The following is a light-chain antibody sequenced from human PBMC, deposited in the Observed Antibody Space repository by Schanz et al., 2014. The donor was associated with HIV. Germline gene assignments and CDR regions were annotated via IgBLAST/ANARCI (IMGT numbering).Light chain of an antibody. Sequence: QSVLTQPPSVSGAPGQRVTISCTGTRSNIGTGFDVHWYQLLPGTAPKVLIFANTHRPSGVPDRFSGSKSGTSASLAITGLQAEDEGDYYCLSYDISLSSYVFGTGTKLTVL. CDR3: LSYDISLSSYV. J-gene: IGLJ1*01. CDR1: RSNIGTGFD. V-gene: IGLV1-40*01. CDR2: ANT.